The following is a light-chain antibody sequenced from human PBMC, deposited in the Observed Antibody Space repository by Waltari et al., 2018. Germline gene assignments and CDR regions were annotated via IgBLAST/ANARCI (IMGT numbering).Light chain of an antibody. Sequence: QSVVTQPPSASGTPGQSVTISCSGSSSNIGSNTVSWYQVLPGSPPKLLIHSTSHRPSGITDRFSGSKSGTSASLAISGLQLDDEADYYCAAWDGSLYGYVLGTGTKVTVL. CDR3: AAWDGSLYGYV. CDR1: SSNIGSNT. V-gene: IGLV1-44*01. J-gene: IGLJ1*01. CDR2: STS.